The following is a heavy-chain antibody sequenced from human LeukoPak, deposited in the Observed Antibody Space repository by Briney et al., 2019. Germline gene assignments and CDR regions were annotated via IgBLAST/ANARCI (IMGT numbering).Heavy chain of an antibody. Sequence: GASVKVSCKASGGTFSSYAIIWVRQAPGQGLEWIGSIIPILGIANYAQKFQDRVTMTTDTSTSTAYMELRSLRSDDTAVYYCARYSVSYSSSWHYYFDYWGQGTLVTVSS. J-gene: IGHJ4*02. CDR2: IIPILGIA. D-gene: IGHD6-13*01. CDR1: GGTFSSYA. V-gene: IGHV1-69*04. CDR3: ARYSVSYSSSWHYYFDY.